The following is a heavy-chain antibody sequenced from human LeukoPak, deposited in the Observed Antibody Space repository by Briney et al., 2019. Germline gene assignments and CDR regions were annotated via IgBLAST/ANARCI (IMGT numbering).Heavy chain of an antibody. D-gene: IGHD2-2*02. Sequence: TLSLTCPVSGGSISSGSYYWSWIRQPAGKGLEWIGRIYTSGSTNYNPSLKSRVTISVDTSKNQFSLKLSSVTAADTAVYYCARDHRYCSSTSCYIGFDYWGQGALVTVSS. CDR1: GGSISSGSYY. V-gene: IGHV4-61*02. CDR2: IYTSGST. J-gene: IGHJ4*02. CDR3: ARDHRYCSSTSCYIGFDY.